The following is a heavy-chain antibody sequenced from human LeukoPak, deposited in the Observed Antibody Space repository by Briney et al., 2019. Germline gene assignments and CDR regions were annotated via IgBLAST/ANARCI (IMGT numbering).Heavy chain of an antibody. CDR3: ARESGSGGYYHSVNWFDP. D-gene: IGHD3-22*01. J-gene: IGHJ5*02. CDR2: INLDGSST. V-gene: IGHV3-74*01. CDR1: GFTFSNYW. Sequence: GGSLRLSCAASGFTFSNYWMNWVRQAPGKGLVWVSHINLDGSSTNYAESVKGRFTISRDNAKNSLYLQMNSLRAEDTAVYYCARESGSGGYYHSVNWFDPWGQGTLVTVSS.